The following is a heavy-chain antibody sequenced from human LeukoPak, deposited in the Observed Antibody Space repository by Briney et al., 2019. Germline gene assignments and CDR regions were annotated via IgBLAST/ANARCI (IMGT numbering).Heavy chain of an antibody. V-gene: IGHV3-11*01. J-gene: IGHJ4*02. CDR1: GFTFTNYA. CDR3: ARWRTDSSSWYVDY. D-gene: IGHD6-13*01. Sequence: KPGGSLRLSCAASGFTFTNYAMSWVRQAPGKGLEWVSYISSSGSTVYYADSVKGRFTLSRDNAKNSLYLQMNSLRAEDTAVYYCARWRTDSSSWYVDYWGQGTLVTVSS. CDR2: ISSSGSTV.